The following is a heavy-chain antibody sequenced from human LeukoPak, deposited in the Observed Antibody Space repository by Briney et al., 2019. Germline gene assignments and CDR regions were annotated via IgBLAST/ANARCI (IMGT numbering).Heavy chain of an antibody. V-gene: IGHV1-69*13. D-gene: IGHD3-22*01. Sequence: ASVKVSCKASGGTFSSYAISWVRQAPGQGLEWMGGIIPIFGTANYAQKFQGRVTITADESTSTAYMEPSSLRSEGTAVYYCARAHYYDSSGYYYDYYYGMDVWGQGTTVTVSS. CDR1: GGTFSSYA. J-gene: IGHJ6*02. CDR3: ARAHYYDSSGYYYDYYYGMDV. CDR2: IIPIFGTA.